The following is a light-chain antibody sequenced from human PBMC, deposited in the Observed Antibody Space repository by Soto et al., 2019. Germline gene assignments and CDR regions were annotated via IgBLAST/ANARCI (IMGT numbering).Light chain of an antibody. CDR3: QQYGASPWT. CDR1: QRLSWGY. J-gene: IGKJ1*01. Sequence: IVLTQSPGTLSLSPGESATLSCRASQRLSWGYLAWYQHTSGQAPRLLIYGASKRATGIPHRFSGSASGTDFTLTISRLEPEDFAMYYCQQYGASPWTFGQGTKVEVK. V-gene: IGKV3-20*01. CDR2: GAS.